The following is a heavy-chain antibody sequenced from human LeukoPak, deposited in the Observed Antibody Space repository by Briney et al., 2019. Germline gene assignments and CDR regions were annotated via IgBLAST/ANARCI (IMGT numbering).Heavy chain of an antibody. J-gene: IGHJ4*02. Sequence: SETLSLTCTVSGGSISSYYWSWIRQPPGKGLEWIGHIYYSGSTNYNPSLKSRVTISVDTSKNQFSLKLSSVTAADTAVYYCARDYGSGSEYFDYWGQGTLVTVSS. D-gene: IGHD3-10*01. CDR3: ARDYGSGSEYFDY. V-gene: IGHV4-59*01. CDR2: IYYSGST. CDR1: GGSISSYY.